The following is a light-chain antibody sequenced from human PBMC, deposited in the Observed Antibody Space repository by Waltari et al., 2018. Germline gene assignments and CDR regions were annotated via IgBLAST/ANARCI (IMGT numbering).Light chain of an antibody. CDR3: QQYDGIVVT. CDR1: QAVSTSG. J-gene: IGKJ4*01. CDR2: STY. Sequence: RASQAVSTSGVSWYRQKPGQAPRVLIYSTYDRATGIPDRFSGSGSGTDFALTINRLAPEDFAMYYCQQYDGIVVTFGGGTKVEI. V-gene: IGKV3-20*01.